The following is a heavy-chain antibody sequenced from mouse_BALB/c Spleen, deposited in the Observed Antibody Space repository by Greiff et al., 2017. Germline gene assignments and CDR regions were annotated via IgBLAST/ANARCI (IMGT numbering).Heavy chain of an antibody. D-gene: IGHD2-3*01. V-gene: IGHV14-3*02. Sequence: EVKLQESGAELVKPGASVKLSCTASGFNIKDTYMHWVKQRPEQGLEWIGRIDPANGNTKYDPKFQGKATITADTSSNTAYLQLSSLTSEDTAVYYCARGPLLSTGFDYWGQGTTLTVSS. J-gene: IGHJ2*01. CDR2: IDPANGNT. CDR3: ARGPLLSTGFDY. CDR1: GFNIKDTY.